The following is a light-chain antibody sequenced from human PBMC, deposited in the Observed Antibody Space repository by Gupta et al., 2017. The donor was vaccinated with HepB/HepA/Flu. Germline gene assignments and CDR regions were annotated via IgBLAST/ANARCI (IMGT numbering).Light chain of an antibody. CDR1: QSLLQSNGYNY. Sequence: EIVMTQSPLSLPVTPGEPASISCRSSQSLLQSNGYNYLDWYLQKPGQSPQLLIYLGSNRASGVPDRFSGSGSGTDFTLKISRVEAEDVGIYYCMQALQTPCSFGQGTNLEIK. CDR2: LGS. CDR3: MQALQTPCS. J-gene: IGKJ2*04. V-gene: IGKV2-28*01.